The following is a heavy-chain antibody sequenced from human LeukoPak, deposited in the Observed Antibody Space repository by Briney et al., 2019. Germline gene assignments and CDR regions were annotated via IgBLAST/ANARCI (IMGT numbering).Heavy chain of an antibody. V-gene: IGHV4-34*01. CDR2: INHSGST. D-gene: IGHD3-10*01. Sequence: SETLSLTCAVYGGSFSGYYWSWIRQPPGKGLEWIGEINHSGSTNYNPSLKSRVTISVDTSKNQFSLKLSSVTAADTAVYYCVRHLKYYSPVQRFDPWGQGTLVTVSS. CDR3: VRHLKYYSPVQRFDP. J-gene: IGHJ5*02. CDR1: GGSFSGYY.